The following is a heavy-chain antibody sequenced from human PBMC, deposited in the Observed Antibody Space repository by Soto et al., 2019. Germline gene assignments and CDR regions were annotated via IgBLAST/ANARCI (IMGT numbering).Heavy chain of an antibody. CDR2: IDLSGTTT. CDR1: GFSFRDFS. D-gene: IGHD2-15*01. J-gene: IGHJ4*02. Sequence: EVQLLESGGDLVQPGGSLRLSCAASGFSFRDFSMNWFRQAPGKGLEWVSFIDLSGTTTYYRDSVKGRFTMSEDKSRKTVYLQMNSLRVEDTAIYYCAKDRVPDGIYSSDYWGQGVLVTVSS. V-gene: IGHV3-23*01. CDR3: AKDRVPDGIYSSDY.